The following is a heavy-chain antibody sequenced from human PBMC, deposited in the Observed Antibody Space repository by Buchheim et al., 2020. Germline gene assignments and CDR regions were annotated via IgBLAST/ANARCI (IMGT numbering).Heavy chain of an antibody. J-gene: IGHJ4*02. V-gene: IGHV3-30-3*01. CDR3: ARLRSRSGYYTY. Sequence: QVQLVESGGGVVQPGRSLRLSCAASGFTFSSYTMHWVRQAPGKGLEWVAVISYDGSNKYYADSVKGRFTISRDNSKNTLYLQMNSLRAEDTVVYYCARLRSRSGYYTYWGQGPL. D-gene: IGHD3-3*01. CDR1: GFTFSSYT. CDR2: ISYDGSNK.